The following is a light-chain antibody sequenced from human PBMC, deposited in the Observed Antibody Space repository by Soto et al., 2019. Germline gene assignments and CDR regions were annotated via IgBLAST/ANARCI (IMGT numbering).Light chain of an antibody. V-gene: IGKV3-15*01. CDR1: ESLFGF. CDR2: GVS. CDR3: QSYNDWPFA. Sequence: DIVLTQSPATLSVSPGDTVTLSCRASESLFGFLAWYQQKPGQAPRLLMYGVSTRATGTPARFSGGGSATDFTLTISSLQSEDSAFYFCQSYNDWPFASGLGTRLEI. J-gene: IGKJ2*01.